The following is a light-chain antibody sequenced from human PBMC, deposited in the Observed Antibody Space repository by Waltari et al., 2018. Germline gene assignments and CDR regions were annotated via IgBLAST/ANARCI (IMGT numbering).Light chain of an antibody. CDR1: DSDVGAYDF. J-gene: IGLJ1*01. Sequence: QSALTQPASVSGSPGQSITISCSGTDSDVGAYDFVSWYQQHPGKAPPLIIYEVSNRPTGISISVSASKSGNTASLTISGLQAEDEADYYCSSYTTSSAPGVFGTGTRVTVL. V-gene: IGLV2-14*01. CDR2: EVS. CDR3: SSYTTSSAPGV.